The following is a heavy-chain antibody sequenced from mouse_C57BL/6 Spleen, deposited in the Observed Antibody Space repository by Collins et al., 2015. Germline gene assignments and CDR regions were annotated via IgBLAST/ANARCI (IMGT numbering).Heavy chain of an antibody. CDR2: IDPSDSYT. V-gene: IGHV1-59*01. D-gene: IGHD3-1*01. CDR1: GYTFTGYW. Sequence: QVQLQQPGAELVRPGTSVKLSCKASGYTFTGYWMHWVKQRPGQGLEWIGVIDPSDSYTNYNQKFKGKATLTVDTSSSTAYMQLSSLTSEDSAVYYCARGAQLRLPFAYWGQGTLVTVSA. J-gene: IGHJ3*01. CDR3: ARGAQLRLPFAY.